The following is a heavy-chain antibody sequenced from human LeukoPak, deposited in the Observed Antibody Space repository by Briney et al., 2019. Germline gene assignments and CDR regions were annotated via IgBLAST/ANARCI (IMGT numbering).Heavy chain of an antibody. CDR3: ASVIAAGGKGLEY. CDR1: GDSIRSSTYY. V-gene: IGHV4-39*01. Sequence: SETLSLTCTVSGDSIRSSTYYWRWIRKPPGKGLEWIGNIYYTGSTWYNPALKSRGSISVDTSKNQFSLKLSSVTAADTAVYYCASVIAAGGKGLEYWGQGALVTVSS. D-gene: IGHD6-13*01. J-gene: IGHJ4*02. CDR2: IYYTGST.